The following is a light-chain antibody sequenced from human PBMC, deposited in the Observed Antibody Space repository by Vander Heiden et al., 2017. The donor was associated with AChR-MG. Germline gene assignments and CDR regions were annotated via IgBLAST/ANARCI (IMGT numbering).Light chain of an antibody. Sequence: DIQMTQSPSSLSASVGDSVTITCRASENIITYLNWYQQKPGKAPNLLISRASSLQSGVPSRFSGSGSGTDFTLTISRLRPEDFATYSCQQRDPTPQTFGQGTRVEVK. V-gene: IGKV1-39*01. CDR1: ENIITY. J-gene: IGKJ1*01. CDR3: QQRDPTPQT. CDR2: RAS.